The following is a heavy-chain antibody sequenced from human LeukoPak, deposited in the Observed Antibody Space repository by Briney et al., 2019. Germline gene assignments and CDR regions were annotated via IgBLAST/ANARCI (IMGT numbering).Heavy chain of an antibody. CDR2: ISPTGSTT. D-gene: IGHD4-17*01. J-gene: IGHJ4*02. Sequence: GGSLRLSCTASGFSFSGHWMHWARQLPGKGLVWVSRISPTGSTTSYADSVKGRFTVSRDNAKNTLYLQVNNLRAEDTAVYYCARPRWRTTVTTADYWGQGTLVTVSS. CDR1: GFSFSGHW. CDR3: ARPRWRTTVTTADY. V-gene: IGHV3-74*01.